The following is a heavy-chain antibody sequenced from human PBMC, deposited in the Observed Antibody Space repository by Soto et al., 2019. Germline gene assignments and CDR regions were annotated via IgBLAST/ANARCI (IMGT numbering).Heavy chain of an antibody. CDR2: TYYRSKWYN. J-gene: IGHJ6*02. V-gene: IGHV6-1*01. CDR1: GDSVPSNSAA. CDR3: ARVNCSSTSCYDFYYYGMDV. D-gene: IGHD2-2*01. Sequence: PSQTLSLTCAISGDSVPSNSAAWNWIRQSPSRGLEWLGRTYYRSKWYNDYAVSVKSRITINPDTSKSQFSLQLSSVTPEDTAVYYCARVNCSSTSCYDFYYYGMDVWGQGTTVTVSS.